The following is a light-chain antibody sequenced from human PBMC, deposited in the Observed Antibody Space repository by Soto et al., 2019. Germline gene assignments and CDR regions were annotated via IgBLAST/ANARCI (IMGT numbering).Light chain of an antibody. CDR2: DAS. V-gene: IGKV3-11*01. J-gene: IGKJ1*01. Sequence: EIVLTQSPATLSLSPGERATLSCRASQSVSSYFAWYQQKPGQAPRLHIYDASNRATGIPARFSGSGSGTDFTLTISSLEPEDFAVYYCQQRSNWPPTFGQGTKVEIK. CDR3: QQRSNWPPT. CDR1: QSVSSY.